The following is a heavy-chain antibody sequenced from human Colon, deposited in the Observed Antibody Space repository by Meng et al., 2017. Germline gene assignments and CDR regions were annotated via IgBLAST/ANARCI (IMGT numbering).Heavy chain of an antibody. Sequence: QAQLVQSGGEVKRPGAAVKGSCKASGYTFTNYGITWVRQAPGQGLEWMGWISAYNGNTNYAQTLQGRVTMTTDTSTSTAYMELGSLRSDDTAVYYCARTGCSSSSCYDYWGQGTLVTVSS. D-gene: IGHD2-2*01. V-gene: IGHV1-18*01. CDR2: ISAYNGNT. J-gene: IGHJ4*02. CDR3: ARTGCSSSSCYDY. CDR1: GYTFTNYG.